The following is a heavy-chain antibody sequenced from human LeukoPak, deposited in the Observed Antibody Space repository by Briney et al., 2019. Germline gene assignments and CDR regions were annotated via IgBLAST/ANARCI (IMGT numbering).Heavy chain of an antibody. V-gene: IGHV3-53*01. CDR3: ARLIGYCTDDACNDAFDI. CDR2: IHGAGST. D-gene: IGHD2-8*01. Sequence: GGSLRLSCAASGFTFSSYSMNWVRQAPGKGLEWVSLIHGAGSTYYADSVKGRFTVSRDDSKNTLYLQMNGLRAEDTAVYYCARLIGYCTDDACNDAFDIWGQGTMVTVSS. J-gene: IGHJ3*02. CDR1: GFTFSSYS.